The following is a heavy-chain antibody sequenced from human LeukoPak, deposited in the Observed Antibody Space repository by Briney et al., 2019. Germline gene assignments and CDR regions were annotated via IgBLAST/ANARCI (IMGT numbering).Heavy chain of an antibody. D-gene: IGHD3-22*01. CDR3: ARVLDYYDSSGYYPFYFDY. Sequence: PSETLSLTCTVSGGSISSGGYYWSWIRQPPGKGLEWIGYIYHSGSTYYNPSLKSRVTISVDRSKNQFSLKLSSVTAADTAVYYCARVLDYYDSSGYYPFYFDYWGQGTLVTVSS. V-gene: IGHV4-30-2*01. CDR2: IYHSGST. J-gene: IGHJ4*02. CDR1: GGSISSGGYY.